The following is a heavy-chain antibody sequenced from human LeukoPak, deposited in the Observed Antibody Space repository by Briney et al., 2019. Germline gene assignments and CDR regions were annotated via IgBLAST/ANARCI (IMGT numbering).Heavy chain of an antibody. CDR1: GFTFSSHS. CDR2: ISSSGSTI. CDR3: ARSSYSSSSSV. J-gene: IGHJ3*01. V-gene: IGHV3-48*01. Sequence: PGGSLRLSCAASGFTFSSHSMNWVRQAPGKGLEWVSYISSSGSTIYYADSVKGRFSISRDDAKNSLHLQMNSLRAEDTAVYYCARSSYSSSSSVWGQGTMVTVSS. D-gene: IGHD6-6*01.